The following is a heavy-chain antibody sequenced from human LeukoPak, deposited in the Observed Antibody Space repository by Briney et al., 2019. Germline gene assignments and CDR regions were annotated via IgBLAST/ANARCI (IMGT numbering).Heavy chain of an antibody. D-gene: IGHD1-26*01. CDR2: INPNSGGT. CDR1: GYTFNVYY. J-gene: IGHJ4*02. CDR3: ARDQGGGATDFDY. Sequence: EASVKVSCKASGYTFNVYYIHWVRQAPGQGLEWMGWINPNSGGTNFAQKFQGRITLTRDTSISTVYMELSRVTSDDTAVYYCARDQGGGATDFDYWGQGTLVTVSS. V-gene: IGHV1-2*02.